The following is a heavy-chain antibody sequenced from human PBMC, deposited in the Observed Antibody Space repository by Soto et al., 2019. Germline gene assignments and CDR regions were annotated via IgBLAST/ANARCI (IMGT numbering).Heavy chain of an antibody. CDR2: IWYDGSNK. CDR3: AREYIPRSYYYDSSGYFDY. D-gene: IGHD3-22*01. CDR1: GFTFSSYG. V-gene: IGHV3-33*01. Sequence: GGSLRLSCAASGFTFSSYGMHWVRQAPGKGLEWVAVIWYDGSNKYYADSVKGRFTISRDNSKNTLYLQMNSLRAEDTAVYYCAREYIPRSYYYDSSGYFDYWGQGTLVTVSS. J-gene: IGHJ4*02.